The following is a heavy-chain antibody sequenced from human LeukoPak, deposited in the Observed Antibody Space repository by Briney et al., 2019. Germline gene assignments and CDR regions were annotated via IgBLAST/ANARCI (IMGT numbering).Heavy chain of an antibody. D-gene: IGHD2-15*01. CDR2: ISSSGSTT. CDR1: GLTFSSYE. CDR3: ARDREIYCSGGSCYLHAFDI. J-gene: IGHJ3*02. Sequence: QSGPSLILSCAASGLTFSSYEMNWVRKAPGKGLDRDSSISSSGSTTYYADSVKGRFTISIDNAKNSLYLQMNSLRAEDTAVYYCARDREIYCSGGSCYLHAFDIWGQGTMVSVSS. V-gene: IGHV3-48*03.